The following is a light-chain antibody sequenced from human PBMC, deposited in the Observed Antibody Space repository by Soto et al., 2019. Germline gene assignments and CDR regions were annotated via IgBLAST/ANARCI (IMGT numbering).Light chain of an antibody. J-gene: IGKJ1*01. CDR3: QQYKGT. CDR1: QSIGRW. CDR2: DAS. Sequence: DIQMTQSPSTLSASVEDRVTIICRASQSIGRWLAWYQQKPGAAPKLLIYDASSLQSGVPSRFSGSGSGTEFTLSISSLQPDDFATYYCQQYKGTFGQGTKV. V-gene: IGKV1-5*02.